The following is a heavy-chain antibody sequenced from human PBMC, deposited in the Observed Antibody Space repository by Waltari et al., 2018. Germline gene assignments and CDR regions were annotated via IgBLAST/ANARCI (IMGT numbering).Heavy chain of an antibody. D-gene: IGHD4-17*01. CDR3: ATSGSDGGF. CDR2: ISYDGTKT. CDR1: GFTFSNYG. Sequence: QVPLVQSGGGVVQPGASLRLPCATAGFTFSNYGMHWVRQGAGKGLEWVAGISYDGTKTFYTDSVKGRFTVPRDNSENTVYLQMNSLRSEDTAVYYCATSGSDGGFWGQGTLVTVS. V-gene: IGHV3-30*03. J-gene: IGHJ1*01.